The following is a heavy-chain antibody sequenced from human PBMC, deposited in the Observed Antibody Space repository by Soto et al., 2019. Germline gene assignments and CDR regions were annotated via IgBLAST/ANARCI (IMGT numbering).Heavy chain of an antibody. CDR1: GFTVSTYG. CDR2: ISRDGGTK. J-gene: IGHJ4*02. CDR3: TGEVASGY. D-gene: IGHD2-8*02. Sequence: QVQLVESGGGVVQPGRSLRLSCAVSGFTVSTYGMHWVRQAPGKGLEWVAVISRDGGTKYYADSVKGRFTISRDNSRNELFLEMNSLRGDDMAVYYCTGEVASGYWGQGTLVTVSS. V-gene: IGHV3-30*03.